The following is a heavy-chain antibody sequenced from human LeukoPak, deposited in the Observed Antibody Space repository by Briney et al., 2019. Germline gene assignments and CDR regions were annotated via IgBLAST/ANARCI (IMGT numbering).Heavy chain of an antibody. Sequence: KTGGSLRLSCAASGFNFGSYTIYWVRQAPGKGLEWVSSVSNTNTYYADSVKGRFTIPRDNAKNSVFLQMSSLGDEDTALYFCARDDYGDSHFDYWGQGILVTVSS. CDR2: VSNTNT. CDR3: ARDDYGDSHFDY. CDR1: GFNFGSYT. D-gene: IGHD4-17*01. V-gene: IGHV3-21*01. J-gene: IGHJ4*01.